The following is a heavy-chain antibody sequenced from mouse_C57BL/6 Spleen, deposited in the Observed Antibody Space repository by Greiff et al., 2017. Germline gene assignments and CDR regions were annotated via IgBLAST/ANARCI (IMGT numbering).Heavy chain of an antibody. CDR2: INPNNGGT. Sequence: EVHLVESGPELVKPGASVKMSCKASGYTFTDYNMHWVKQSHGKSLEWIGYINPNNGGTSYNQKFKGKATLTVNKSSRTAYMELRSLTSEDSAVYYCARDGSSGAWLAYWGQGTLVTVSA. D-gene: IGHD1-1*01. CDR1: GYTFTDYN. CDR3: ARDGSSGAWLAY. J-gene: IGHJ3*01. V-gene: IGHV1-22*01.